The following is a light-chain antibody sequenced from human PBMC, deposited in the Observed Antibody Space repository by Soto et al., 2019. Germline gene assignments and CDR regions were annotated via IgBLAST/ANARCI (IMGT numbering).Light chain of an antibody. CDR3: CSYAGSSTLV. J-gene: IGLJ2*01. CDR2: EGS. Sequence: QSALTQPASVSGSPGQAITISFTGTSSDVGSYNLVSWYQQHPGKAPKLMIYEGSKRPSGVSNRFSGSKSGNTASLTSSGLQAEDEADYYCCSYAGSSTLVFGGGTKLTVL. CDR1: SSDVGSYNL. V-gene: IGLV2-23*01.